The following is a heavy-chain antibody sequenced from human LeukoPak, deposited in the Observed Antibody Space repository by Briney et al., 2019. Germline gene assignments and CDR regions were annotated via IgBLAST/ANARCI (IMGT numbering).Heavy chain of an antibody. V-gene: IGHV4-31*03. CDR2: IYYSGST. CDR3: ARLVGDCSSTSCYKPHRDYYYYYYMDV. CDR1: GGSHSRGGYY. Sequence: LRTLSLTRTVSGGSHSRGGYYGSWIRHHPGKGLEWIGYIYYSGSTNYRPSLKSRVTISVDTSKNQFSLKLSSVTAADTAVYYCARLVGDCSSTSCYKPHRDYYYYYYMDVWGKGTTVTVSS. D-gene: IGHD2-2*02. J-gene: IGHJ6*03.